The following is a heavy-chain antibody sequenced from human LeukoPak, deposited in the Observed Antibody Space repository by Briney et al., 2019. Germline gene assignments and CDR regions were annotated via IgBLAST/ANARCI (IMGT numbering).Heavy chain of an antibody. V-gene: IGHV3-23*01. CDR2: ISGSGGST. CDR1: GFTFSSYA. Sequence: GGSLRLSCAASGFTFSSYAMSWVRQAPGKGLEWVSAISGSGGSTYYADSVKGRFTLSRDNSKNTLYLQMNSLRAEDTAVYYCAKIGSDFWSGYPPLGFFDYWGQGTLVTVSS. D-gene: IGHD3-3*01. J-gene: IGHJ4*02. CDR3: AKIGSDFWSGYPPLGFFDY.